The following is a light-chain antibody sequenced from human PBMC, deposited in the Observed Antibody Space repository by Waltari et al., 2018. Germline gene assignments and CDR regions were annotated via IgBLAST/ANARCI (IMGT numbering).Light chain of an antibody. CDR1: LNVGNS. CDR2: DAA. V-gene: IGKV3-11*01. J-gene: IGKJ2*01. CDR3: QQRSNWHT. Sequence: ENVLTQSPATLSLSPGEAATLSCRASLNVGNSLAWYQHKPGQAPRLLIYDAANRASGIPARFSGSGSGTDFTLTISSLEPDDFAVYYCQQRSNWHTFGQGTRLEIK.